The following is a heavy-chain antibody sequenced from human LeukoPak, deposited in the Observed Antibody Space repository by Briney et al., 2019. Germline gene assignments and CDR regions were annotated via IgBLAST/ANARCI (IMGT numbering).Heavy chain of an antibody. Sequence: GSSVKVSCKASGGTFSSYAISWVRQAPGQGLEWMGGIIPIFGTANYARKFQGRVTITTDESTSTAYMELSSLRSEDTAVYYCARDHTNPFGDCSSTSCPKGWFDPWGQGTLVTVSS. CDR2: IIPIFGTA. V-gene: IGHV1-69*05. D-gene: IGHD2-2*01. J-gene: IGHJ5*02. CDR3: ARDHTNPFGDCSSTSCPKGWFDP. CDR1: GGTFSSYA.